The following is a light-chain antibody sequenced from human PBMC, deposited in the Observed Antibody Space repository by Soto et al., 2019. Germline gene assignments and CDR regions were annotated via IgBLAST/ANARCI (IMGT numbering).Light chain of an antibody. Sequence: ELVLTQSPGTLSLSPGERATLSCRASQSVSSTYLAWYQQKPGQAPRLLIYGASSRATGIPDRFSGSGSGTDFTLTISRLEPEDFAVYYCQQYGSSAWMFGQGTKVDIK. CDR3: QQYGSSAWM. CDR1: QSVSSTY. CDR2: GAS. J-gene: IGKJ1*01. V-gene: IGKV3-20*01.